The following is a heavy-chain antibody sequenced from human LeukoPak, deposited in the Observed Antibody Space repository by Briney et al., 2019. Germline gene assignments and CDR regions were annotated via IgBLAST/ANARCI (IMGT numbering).Heavy chain of an antibody. V-gene: IGHV3-33*01. CDR2: IWYDGSNK. CDR3: ARGRGDWYEPALIYYFHY. D-gene: IGHD6-19*01. CDR1: GFTFGSYG. J-gene: IGHJ4*02. Sequence: GGPLRIPCIASGFTFGSYGMHWVRQAPGKGLEWVAVIWYDGSNKYHADSVKGRFTISRDNSKNTLYLQMNSLRAEDTAVYYCARGRGDWYEPALIYYFHYWGQGTLVTVSS.